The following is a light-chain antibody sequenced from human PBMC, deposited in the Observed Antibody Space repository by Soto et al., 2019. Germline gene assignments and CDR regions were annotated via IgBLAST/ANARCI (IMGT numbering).Light chain of an antibody. Sequence: IVVTQSPLSLPVTPGEPASISCRSSQSLLHSNGYNYLDWYVQKPGQSPQLLIYLGSNRASGVPDRFSGSGSGTDFTLKISRVEAEDVGLYYCMQALQAPLTFGQGTKVEI. CDR1: QSLLHSNGYNY. V-gene: IGKV2-28*01. J-gene: IGKJ1*01. CDR2: LGS. CDR3: MQALQAPLT.